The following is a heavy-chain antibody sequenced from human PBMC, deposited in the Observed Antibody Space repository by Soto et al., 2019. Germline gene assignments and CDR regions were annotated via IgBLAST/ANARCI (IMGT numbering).Heavy chain of an antibody. CDR3: VSPPDSGGNTILTR. J-gene: IGHJ4*02. CDR2: FRESGGTT. CDR1: GFGFTFSTSA. D-gene: IGHD3-9*01. Sequence: GGSRRLSCAASGFGFTFSTSAMSWVRQAPGKGLEWVSTFRESGGTTHYANSVKGRFTISRDTAKNMLYLQMNSLRAEDTAVYYCVSPPDSGGNTILTRWGQGTLVTVSS. V-gene: IGHV3-23*01.